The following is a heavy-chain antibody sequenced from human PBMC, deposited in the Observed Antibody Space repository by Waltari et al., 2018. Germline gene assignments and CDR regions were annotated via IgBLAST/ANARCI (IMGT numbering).Heavy chain of an antibody. CDR2: ISVSDAT. CDR3: AKPFYNWDDPLHS. CDR1: GFTSLTHA. D-gene: IGHD1-20*01. V-gene: IGHV3-23*01. J-gene: IGHJ1*01. Sequence: EVQVLESGGGLVQPGGSLRLSCQASGFTSLTHAINWVRQAPGKGLDGVASISVSDATYYADSVKGRFTVSRDYSDNTIYLQMHSLRADDTAVYFCAKPFYNWDDPLHSWGQGTPVTVSS.